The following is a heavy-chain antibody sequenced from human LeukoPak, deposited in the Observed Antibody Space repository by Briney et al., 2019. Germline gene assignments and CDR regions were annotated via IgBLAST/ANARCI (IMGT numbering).Heavy chain of an antibody. CDR1: RLSFSSYT. CDR2: ISSSTYI. Sequence: GSLRLSRAPSRLSFSSYTMNTVRQAPREGLEWVSSISSSTYISYADSLKGRFTISRDNAKSSLYLQMNSLRAEDTAVYYCARDELGIPPYWGQGTLVTVSS. CDR3: ARDELGIPPY. V-gene: IGHV3-21*01. J-gene: IGHJ4*02. D-gene: IGHD7-27*01.